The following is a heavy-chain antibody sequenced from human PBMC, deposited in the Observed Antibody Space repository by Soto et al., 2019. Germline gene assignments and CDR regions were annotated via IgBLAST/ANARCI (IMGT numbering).Heavy chain of an antibody. D-gene: IGHD6-19*01. CDR2: INPNTGGT. CDR1: GYPFTDYY. Sequence: QVQLVQSGAEVKKPGASVKVSCKASGYPFTDYYMHWVRQAPGQGLEWMGWINPNTGGTKYTQKFEGGVTMTRDTSINTACMELSRLTSDDTAVFYCARDSGSGWRFDSWGQGTLVTVSS. V-gene: IGHV1-2*02. J-gene: IGHJ4*02. CDR3: ARDSGSGWRFDS.